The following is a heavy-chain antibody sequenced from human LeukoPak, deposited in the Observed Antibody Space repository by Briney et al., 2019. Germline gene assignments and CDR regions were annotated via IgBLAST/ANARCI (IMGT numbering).Heavy chain of an antibody. J-gene: IGHJ4*02. V-gene: IGHV3-7*01. Sequence: PGGSLRLSCAASGFTFRNYWMSWVRQAPGKELEWVANIKEDGSEKNYVDSVKGRFTISRDNADNSLSLQMSSLRVEDTAVYYCATRLGWGQGTLVTVSS. CDR2: IKEDGSEK. CDR1: GFTFRNYW. CDR3: ATRLG.